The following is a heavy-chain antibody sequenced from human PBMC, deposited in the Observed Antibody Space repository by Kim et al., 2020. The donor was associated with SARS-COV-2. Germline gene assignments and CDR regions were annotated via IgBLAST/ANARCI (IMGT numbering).Heavy chain of an antibody. CDR2: INHSGST. CDR3: AGQDIVVVPAATPYGMDV. J-gene: IGHJ6*02. Sequence: SETLSLTCAVYGGSFSGYYWSWIRQPPGKGLEWIGEINHSGSTNYNPSLKSRVTISVDTSKNQFSLKLSSVTAADTAVYYCAGQDIVVVPAATPYGMDVWGQGTTFTVSS. D-gene: IGHD2-2*01. CDR1: GGSFSGYY. V-gene: IGHV4-34*01.